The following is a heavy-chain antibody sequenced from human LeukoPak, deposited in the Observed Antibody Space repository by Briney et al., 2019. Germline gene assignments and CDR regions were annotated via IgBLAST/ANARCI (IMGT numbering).Heavy chain of an antibody. CDR2: ISYDGSNK. CDR1: GFTFSSYA. V-gene: IGHV3-30*04. CDR3: AKDSGYDLWDCFDY. J-gene: IGHJ4*02. D-gene: IGHD5-12*01. Sequence: QTGGSLRLSCAASGFTFSSYAMHWVRQAPGKGLEWVAVISYDGSNKYYADSVKGRFTISRDNSKNTLYLQMNSLRAGDTAVYYCAKDSGYDLWDCFDYWGQGTLVTVSS.